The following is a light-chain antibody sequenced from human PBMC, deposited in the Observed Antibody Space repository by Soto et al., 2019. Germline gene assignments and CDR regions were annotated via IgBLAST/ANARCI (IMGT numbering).Light chain of an antibody. Sequence: EIVMTQSPATLSVSRGERATLSCRASQSVSSYLAWYQQKPGQAPRLLIYGASTRATGIPARFSGSGSGTEFTLTISSLQSEDFAVYYCQQYNNWPFTFGPGTKVDIK. CDR3: QQYNNWPFT. J-gene: IGKJ3*01. CDR2: GAS. CDR1: QSVSSY. V-gene: IGKV3-15*01.